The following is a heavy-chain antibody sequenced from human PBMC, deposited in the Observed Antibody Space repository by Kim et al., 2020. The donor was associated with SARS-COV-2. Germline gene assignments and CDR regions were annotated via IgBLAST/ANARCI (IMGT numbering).Heavy chain of an antibody. D-gene: IGHD5-18*01. CDR1: GFTFSDYY. V-gene: IGHV3-11*04. CDR2: ISSSGSTI. Sequence: GGSLRLSCAASGFTFSDYYMSWIRQAPGKGMEWVSYISSSGSTIYYADSVKGRFTISRDNAKNSLYLQMNSLRAEDTAVYYCARVKAWIQPDYWGQGTLVTVSS. CDR3: ARVKAWIQPDY. J-gene: IGHJ4*02.